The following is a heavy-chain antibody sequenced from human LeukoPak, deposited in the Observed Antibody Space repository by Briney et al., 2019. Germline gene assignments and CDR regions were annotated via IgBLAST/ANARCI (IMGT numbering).Heavy chain of an antibody. CDR2: TSGSGRNT. J-gene: IGHJ4*02. Sequence: GGSLRLSCAASGFNFSTYAMTWVRQAPGKGLEWVSSTSGSGRNTYYADSVKGRFTISRDNSKNTLYLQMNSLRVEDTAIYYCAKDPGSNSYGSFDNWGQGTLVTVSS. D-gene: IGHD5-18*01. CDR3: AKDPGSNSYGSFDN. V-gene: IGHV3-23*01. CDR1: GFNFSTYA.